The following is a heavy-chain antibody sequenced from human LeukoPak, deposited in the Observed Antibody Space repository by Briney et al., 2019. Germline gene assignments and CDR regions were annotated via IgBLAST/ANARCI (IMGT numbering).Heavy chain of an antibody. CDR1: GFTFTNYA. Sequence: GGSLRLSCAASGFTFTNYAMSWVRQAPGKGLEWVSDISGSGDFTYYADSVKGRFTISRDKSKNTLYLQMNSLRAEDTAVYYCAKDGGRDGYNYPDYWGQGTLVTVSS. CDR3: AKDGGRDGYNYPDY. D-gene: IGHD5-24*01. V-gene: IGHV3-23*01. CDR2: ISGSGDFT. J-gene: IGHJ4*02.